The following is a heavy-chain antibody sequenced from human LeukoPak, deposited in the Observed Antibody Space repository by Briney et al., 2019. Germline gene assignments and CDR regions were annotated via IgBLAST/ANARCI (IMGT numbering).Heavy chain of an antibody. D-gene: IGHD6-13*01. J-gene: IGHJ6*02. Sequence: KNGESLKISCKGSGYSFASFWIGWVRQMPGKGLEWMGIIYPGDSDTRYSPSFQGQVTISADKSISTTYVQWSSLKASDTAMYYCASIIVAAAGRGYYYYGMDVWGQGTTVTVSS. CDR1: GYSFASFW. CDR3: ASIIVAAAGRGYYYYGMDV. CDR2: IYPGDSDT. V-gene: IGHV5-51*01.